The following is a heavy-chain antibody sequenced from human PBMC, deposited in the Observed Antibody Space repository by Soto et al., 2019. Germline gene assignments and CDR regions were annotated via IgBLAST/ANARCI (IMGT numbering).Heavy chain of an antibody. Sequence: PGGSLRLSCAASGFTFSTYWMHWVRQAPGKGLEWVSRIEAVGRTTNYADSVKGRFTISRDNSKNTLYLQMNSLRAEDTAVYYCARDLYYYDSSGYPPAVYWGQGTLVTVSS. D-gene: IGHD3-22*01. CDR3: ARDLYYYDSSGYPPAVY. V-gene: IGHV3-74*01. J-gene: IGHJ4*02. CDR2: IEAVGRTT. CDR1: GFTFSTYW.